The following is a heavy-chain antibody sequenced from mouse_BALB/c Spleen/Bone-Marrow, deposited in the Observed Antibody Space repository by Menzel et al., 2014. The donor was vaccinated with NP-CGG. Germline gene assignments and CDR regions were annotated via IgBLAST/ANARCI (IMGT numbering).Heavy chain of an antibody. CDR2: INPSTGYT. J-gene: IGHJ4*01. Sequence: VQLQESGAELAKPGASVKMSCKASGYTFTSYWMHWVKQRPGQGLEWIGYINPSTGYTEYNQKFKDKATLTADKSSSTAYMQLSSLTSENSADYYCARPPYYYGSSSDAMDYWGQGTSVTVSS. CDR3: ARPPYYYGSSSDAMDY. V-gene: IGHV1-7*01. D-gene: IGHD1-1*01. CDR1: GYTFTSYW.